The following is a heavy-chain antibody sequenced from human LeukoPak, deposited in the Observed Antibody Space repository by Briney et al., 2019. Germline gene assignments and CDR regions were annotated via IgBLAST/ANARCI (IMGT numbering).Heavy chain of an antibody. D-gene: IGHD2-15*01. Sequence: EASVKVSCKASGGTFSSYAISWVRQAPGQGLEWMGGIIPIFGTANYAQKFQGRVTITADKSTSTAYMELSSLRSEDTAVYYCARVGLLRYCSGGSCYFGYWGQGTLVTVSS. CDR3: ARVGLLRYCSGGSCYFGY. V-gene: IGHV1-69*06. J-gene: IGHJ4*02. CDR2: IIPIFGTA. CDR1: GGTFSSYA.